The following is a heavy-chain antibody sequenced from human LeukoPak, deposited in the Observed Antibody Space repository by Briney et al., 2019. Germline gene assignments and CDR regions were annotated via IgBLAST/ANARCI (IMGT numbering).Heavy chain of an antibody. CDR2: INHSGST. Sequence: SETLSLTCAVYGGSFSGYYWSWIRQPPGKGLEWIGEINHSGSTNYNPSLKSRVTMSVDTSKNQFSLKLNSVTAADTAVYYCARIPSGSYDAFDIWGQGTMVTVSS. D-gene: IGHD1-26*01. V-gene: IGHV4-34*01. CDR3: ARIPSGSYDAFDI. J-gene: IGHJ3*02. CDR1: GGSFSGYY.